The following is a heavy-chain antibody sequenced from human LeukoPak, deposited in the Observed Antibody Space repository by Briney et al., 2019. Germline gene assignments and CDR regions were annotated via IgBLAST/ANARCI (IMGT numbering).Heavy chain of an antibody. Sequence: PSETLSLTCAVYGGSFSGYYWSWIRQPPGKGLEWIGEINHSGSTNYNPSLKSRVTISVDTSKNQFSLKLSSVTAADTAVYYCARVYDFWSGHFDYWGQGTLVTVSS. CDR1: GGSFSGYY. V-gene: IGHV4-34*01. CDR2: INHSGST. CDR3: ARVYDFWSGHFDY. J-gene: IGHJ4*02. D-gene: IGHD3-3*01.